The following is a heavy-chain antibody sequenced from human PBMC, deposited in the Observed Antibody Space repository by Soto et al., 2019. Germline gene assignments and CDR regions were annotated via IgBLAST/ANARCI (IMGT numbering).Heavy chain of an antibody. CDR2: INHRGSS. J-gene: IGHJ6*02. D-gene: IGHD1-7*01. V-gene: IGHV4-34*01. CDR3: ARSDNRNSLYGVDV. Sequence: PSETLSVTCAVYGGSLSGYYWSWIRQSPGKGLEWIGEINHRGSSDYNPSLKSRVTISIDASKNHVSLELTSVTAADTAVYYCARSDNRNSLYGVDVWGQGTAVTVSS. CDR1: GGSLSGYY.